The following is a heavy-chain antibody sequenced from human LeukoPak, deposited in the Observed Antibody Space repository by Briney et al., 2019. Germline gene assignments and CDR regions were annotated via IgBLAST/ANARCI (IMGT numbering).Heavy chain of an antibody. V-gene: IGHV4-38-2*01. D-gene: IGHD4-11*01. CDR2: IYHSGST. CDR1: GFTFSSYA. Sequence: GSLRLSCAASGFTFSSYAMSWVRQAPGKGLEWIGSIYHSGSTYYNPSLKSRVTISVDTSKNQFSLKLSSVTAADTAVYYCAGGLTTVTTPDYWGQGTLVTISS. CDR3: AGGLTTVTTPDY. J-gene: IGHJ4*02.